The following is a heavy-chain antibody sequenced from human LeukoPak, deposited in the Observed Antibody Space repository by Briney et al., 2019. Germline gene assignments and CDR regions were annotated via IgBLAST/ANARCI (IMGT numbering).Heavy chain of an antibody. D-gene: IGHD6-19*01. CDR1: GYTFTSYD. Sequence: ASVKVSCKASGYTFTSYDINWVRQAPGQGLEWMGRIIPILGIANYAQKFQGRVTITADKSTSTAYMELSSLRSEDTAVYYCAFDQIAVAGAFDYWGQGTLVTVSS. CDR2: IIPILGIA. J-gene: IGHJ4*02. CDR3: AFDQIAVAGAFDY. V-gene: IGHV1-69*04.